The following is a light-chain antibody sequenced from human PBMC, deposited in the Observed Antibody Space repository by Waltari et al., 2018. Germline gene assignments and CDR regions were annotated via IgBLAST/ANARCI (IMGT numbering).Light chain of an antibody. V-gene: IGKV4-1*01. Sequence: DIVMTQSPDSLAVSLGESATIHCKSSQSVLYSSNNKNYLAWYQQKQGHPTNLLIYCASTREYGVPDRVSGSGSGTDVTLTISGLQAEDVAVYYCQQYYSPPYTVGQGTKLEIK. CDR3: QQYYSPPYT. CDR2: CAS. CDR1: QSVLYSSNNKNY. J-gene: IGKJ2*01.